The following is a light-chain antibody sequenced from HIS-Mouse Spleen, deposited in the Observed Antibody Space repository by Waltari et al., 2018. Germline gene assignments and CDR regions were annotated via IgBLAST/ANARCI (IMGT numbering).Light chain of an antibody. J-gene: IGLJ3*02. CDR1: SSDVGSYNL. V-gene: IGLV2-23*01. Sequence: QSALTQPASVSGSPGQSITISCTGTSSDVGSYNLVSWYQQHPGKAPKPVIYEGSKRRSGVSNRFSGSKAGNTASLTISGLQAEDEADYYCCSYAGSSTWVFGGGTKLTVL. CDR2: EGS. CDR3: CSYAGSSTWV.